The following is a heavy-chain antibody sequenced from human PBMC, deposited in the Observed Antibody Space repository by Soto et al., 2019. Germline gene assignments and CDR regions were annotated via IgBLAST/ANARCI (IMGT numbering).Heavy chain of an antibody. V-gene: IGHV4-34*01. CDR3: ARVDYSNLNDAFDI. D-gene: IGHD4-4*01. J-gene: IGHJ3*02. Sequence: SETLSLTCAVYGGSFSGYYWSWIRQPPGKGLEWIGEINHSGSTNYNPSLKSRVTISVDTSKNQFSLKLSSVTAADTAVYYCARVDYSNLNDAFDIWGQGTMVTVSS. CDR2: INHSGST. CDR1: GGSFSGYY.